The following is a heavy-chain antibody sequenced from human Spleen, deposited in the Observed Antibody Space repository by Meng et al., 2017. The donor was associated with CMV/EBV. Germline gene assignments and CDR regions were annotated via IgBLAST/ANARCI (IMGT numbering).Heavy chain of an antibody. D-gene: IGHD3-3*01. CDR3: ARAGPLRSYYDFWSGYEDY. J-gene: IGHJ4*02. CDR2: IIHIFDTP. CDR1: FSTYA. V-gene: IGHV1-69*05. Sequence: FSTYAISWVRQAPGQGLEWMGGIIHIFDTPNYAQKFQGRVTITTDESTTTAYMELSSLRSEDTAVYYCARAGPLRSYYDFWSGYEDYWGQGTLVTVSS.